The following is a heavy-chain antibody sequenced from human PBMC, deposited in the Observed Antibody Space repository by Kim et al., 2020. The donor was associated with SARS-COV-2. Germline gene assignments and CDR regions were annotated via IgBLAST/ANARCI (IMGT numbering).Heavy chain of an antibody. CDR3: ARGSGSYYIH. J-gene: IGHJ4*01. Sequence: GGSLRLSCAASGFTFSSYWMSWVRQAPGKGLEWVANVKQDGSERNYVDSVKGRFTISRDNAKNSLYLQMDSLRVEDTAVYYCARGSGSYYIHWGQELWSPSPQ. V-gene: IGHV3-7*01. D-gene: IGHD3-10*01. CDR1: GFTFSSYW. CDR2: VKQDGSER.